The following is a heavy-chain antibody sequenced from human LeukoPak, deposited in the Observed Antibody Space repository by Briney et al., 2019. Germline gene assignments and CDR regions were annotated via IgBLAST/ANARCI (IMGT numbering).Heavy chain of an antibody. D-gene: IGHD1-14*01. J-gene: IGHJ5*02. CDR2: IYYTGIT. V-gene: IGHV4-61*01. CDR1: GGSVSSGTFY. Sequence: PSETLSLTCIVSGGSVSSGTFYWSWLRQSPGKGLEWIGYIYYTGITNYNPSLKSRVTISVDTSKNQFSLNLSSVTAADTAVYYCARDHAEGWFDPWGQGTLVTVSS. CDR3: ARDHAEGWFDP.